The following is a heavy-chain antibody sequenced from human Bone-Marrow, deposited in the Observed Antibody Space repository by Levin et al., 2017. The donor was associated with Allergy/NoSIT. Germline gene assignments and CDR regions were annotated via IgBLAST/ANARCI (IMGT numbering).Heavy chain of an antibody. J-gene: IGHJ4*02. Sequence: GGSLRLSCAASGFTFRSHSMNWVRQAPGKGLEWVSYISTSSGTIYYAESVKGRFTISRDNARNSLYLQMDSLRVEDTAVYYCVRDFYNFWNSERVEDIWGQGTLVSVSS. CDR2: ISTSSGTI. V-gene: IGHV3-48*04. D-gene: IGHD3-3*01. CDR3: VRDFYNFWNSERVEDI. CDR1: GFTFRSHS.